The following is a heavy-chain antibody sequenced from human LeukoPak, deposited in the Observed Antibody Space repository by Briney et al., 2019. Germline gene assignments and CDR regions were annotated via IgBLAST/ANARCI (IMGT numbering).Heavy chain of an antibody. J-gene: IGHJ4*02. D-gene: IGHD3-22*01. V-gene: IGHV3-30*18. Sequence: PGGSLRLSCAASGFTFSSYGIHWVRQAPGKGVEWVAVISYDGSNKYYADSGKGRFTISRDNSKNPLYLQMNSLRAEDTAVYYCAKESSGYYWGDFDYWGQGTLVTVSS. CDR1: GFTFSSYG. CDR2: ISYDGSNK. CDR3: AKESSGYYWGDFDY.